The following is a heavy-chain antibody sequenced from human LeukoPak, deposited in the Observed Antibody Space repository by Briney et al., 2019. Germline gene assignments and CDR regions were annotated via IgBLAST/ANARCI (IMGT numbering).Heavy chain of an antibody. CDR2: IHTSGST. CDR1: GGSIRSGSYY. CDR3: ARGSPYSSGWPYYFDY. V-gene: IGHV4-61*02. Sequence: SESLSLTCTVSGGSIRSGSYYWSWIRQPAGKGLEWIGRIHTSGSTRYNPSLESRLAVSIDTSKDQFSLKLFSVTATDTAIYYCARGSPYSSGWPYYFDYWGQGTLVTVSS. D-gene: IGHD6-19*01. J-gene: IGHJ4*02.